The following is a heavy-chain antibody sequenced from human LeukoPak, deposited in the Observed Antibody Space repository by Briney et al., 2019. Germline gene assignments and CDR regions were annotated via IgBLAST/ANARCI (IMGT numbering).Heavy chain of an antibody. CDR3: ARKTTVTTHFDY. Sequence: SETLSLTCAVYGGSFSGYYWSWIRQPPGKGLEWIGYIYYSGSTNYNPSLKSRVTISVDTSKNQFSLKLSSVTAADTAVYYCARKTTVTTHFDYWGQGTLVTVSS. CDR1: GGSFSGYY. D-gene: IGHD4-11*01. V-gene: IGHV4-59*08. CDR2: IYYSGST. J-gene: IGHJ4*02.